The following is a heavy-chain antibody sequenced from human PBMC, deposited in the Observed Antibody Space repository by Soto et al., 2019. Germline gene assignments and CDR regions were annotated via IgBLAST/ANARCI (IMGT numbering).Heavy chain of an antibody. V-gene: IGHV1-69*02. Sequence: QVQLVQSGAEVKKPGSSVKVSCKASGGTFSSYTISWVRQAPGQGLEWMGRIIPILGIANYAQKFQGRVTITADKSTSTAYMELSSLRSEDTAVYYCAKEYYYGSGSYWYYYMDVWGKGTTVTVSS. CDR1: GGTFSSYT. CDR3: AKEYYYGSGSYWYYYMDV. CDR2: IIPILGIA. J-gene: IGHJ6*03. D-gene: IGHD3-10*01.